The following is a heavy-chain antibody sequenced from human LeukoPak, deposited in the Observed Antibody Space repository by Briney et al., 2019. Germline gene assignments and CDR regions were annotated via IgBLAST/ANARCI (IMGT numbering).Heavy chain of an antibody. D-gene: IGHD1-26*01. V-gene: IGHV1-69*05. CDR1: GGTFSSYA. CDR3: ARGGVGATYGDY. CDR2: IIPIFGTA. J-gene: IGHJ4*02. Sequence: ASVKVSCKASGGTFSSYAISWVRQAPGQGLEWMGGIIPIFGTANYAQKFQGRVTITTDEPTSTAYMELSSLRSEDTAVYYCARGGVGATYGDYWGQGTLVTVSS.